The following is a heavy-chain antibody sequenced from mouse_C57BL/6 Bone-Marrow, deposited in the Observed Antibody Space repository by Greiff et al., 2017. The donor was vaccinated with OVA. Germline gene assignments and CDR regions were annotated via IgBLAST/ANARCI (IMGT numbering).Heavy chain of an antibody. CDR2: IDPENGDT. V-gene: IGHV14-4*01. J-gene: IGHJ4*01. CDR1: GFNIKDDY. Sequence: VQLQQSGAELVRPGASVKLSCTASGFNIKDDYMHWVKQRPEQGLEWIGWIDPENGDTEYASKFQGKATITADTSSNTAYLQLSSLTSEDTDVYYCTTNPGYAMDYWGQGTSVTVSS. CDR3: TTNPGYAMDY.